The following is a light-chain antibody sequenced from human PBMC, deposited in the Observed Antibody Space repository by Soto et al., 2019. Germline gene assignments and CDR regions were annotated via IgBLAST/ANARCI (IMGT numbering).Light chain of an antibody. CDR2: KAS. V-gene: IGKV1-5*03. CDR1: QSINNW. J-gene: IGKJ1*01. Sequence: DIQMTQSPSTLSASVGDRVTITCRASQSINNWLAWYQQKPGEAPNLLIYKASSLESGVPSRFSGSGSGTEFTLTISSLQPDDFATYYCQQYNDTVWTFGQGTKVEI. CDR3: QQYNDTVWT.